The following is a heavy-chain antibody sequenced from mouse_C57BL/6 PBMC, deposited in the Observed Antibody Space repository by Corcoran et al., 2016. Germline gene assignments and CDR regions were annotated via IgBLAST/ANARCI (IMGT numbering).Heavy chain of an antibody. J-gene: IGHJ3*01. CDR2: ISYDGSN. Sequence: DVQLQESGPGLVKPSQSLSLTCSVTGYSITSGYYWNWIRQFPGNKLEWMGYISYDGSNNYNPSLKNRISITRDTSKNQFFLKLNSVTTEDTATYYCARGDLFPWFAYWGQGTLVTVSA. CDR1: GYSITSGYY. V-gene: IGHV3-6*01. CDR3: ARGDLFPWFAY. D-gene: IGHD3-3*01.